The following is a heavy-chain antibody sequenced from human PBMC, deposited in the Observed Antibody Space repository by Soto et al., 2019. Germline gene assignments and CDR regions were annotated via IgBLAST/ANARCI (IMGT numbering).Heavy chain of an antibody. CDR3: ESGLDYLSDY. V-gene: IGHV3-33*01. Sequence: QVQLVESGGGVVQPGRSLRLSCAASGFTFSSYGMHWVRQAPGKGLARVAVIWYDGSNKYYADSVKGRFTISRDNSKNTLDLQMNSQRAEDMAVYYCESGLDYLSDYWCKGTLVTVSS. CDR1: GFTFSSYG. J-gene: IGHJ4*02. D-gene: IGHD4-17*01. CDR2: IWYDGSNK.